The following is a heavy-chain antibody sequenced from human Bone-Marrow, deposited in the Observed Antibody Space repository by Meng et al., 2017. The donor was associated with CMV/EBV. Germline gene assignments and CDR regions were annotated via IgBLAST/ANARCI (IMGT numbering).Heavy chain of an antibody. D-gene: IGHD3-3*01. CDR1: GGSISSGDYY. V-gene: IGHV4-30-4*08. CDR3: ARTYYDFWSGNDHPGTYGMDV. J-gene: IGHJ6*02. Sequence: SETLSLTCTVSGGSISSGDYYWSWIRQPPGKGLEWIGYIYYSGSTYYNPSLKSRVTISVDTSKNQFSLKLSSVTAADTAVYYCARTYYDFWSGNDHPGTYGMDVWGQGTTVTVSS. CDR2: IYYSGST.